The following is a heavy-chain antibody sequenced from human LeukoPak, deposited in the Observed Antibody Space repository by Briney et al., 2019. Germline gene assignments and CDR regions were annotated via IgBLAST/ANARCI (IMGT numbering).Heavy chain of an antibody. V-gene: IGHV4-59*01. CDR2: IYYSGST. CDR3: AREVYGGNAWNDAFDI. J-gene: IGHJ3*02. CDR1: GGSISSYY. Sequence: SETLSLTCTVSGGSISSYYWSWIRQPPGEGLEWIGYIYYSGSTNYNPSLKSRVTISVDTSKNQFSLKLSSVTAADTAVYYCAREVYGGNAWNDAFDIWGQGTMVTVSS. D-gene: IGHD4-23*01.